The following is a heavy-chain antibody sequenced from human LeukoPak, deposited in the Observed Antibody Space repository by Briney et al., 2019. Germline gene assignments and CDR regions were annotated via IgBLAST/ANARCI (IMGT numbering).Heavy chain of an antibody. Sequence: SVKVSCEASGGTFSSYAISWVRQAPGQGLEWMGGIIPIFGTANYAQKFQGRVTITADESTSTAYMELSSLRSEDTAVYYCARDAVAGNYYGMDVWGQGTTVTVSS. J-gene: IGHJ6*02. CDR2: IIPIFGTA. CDR1: GGTFSSYA. CDR3: ARDAVAGNYYGMDV. D-gene: IGHD6-19*01. V-gene: IGHV1-69*13.